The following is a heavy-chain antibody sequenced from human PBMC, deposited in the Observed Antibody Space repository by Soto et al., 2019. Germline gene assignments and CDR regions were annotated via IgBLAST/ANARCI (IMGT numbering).Heavy chain of an antibody. CDR1: GFTFRSYC. Sequence: LRLSCAASGFTFRSYCMHWVRQAPGKGLEWVAVISYDGSNKYYADSVKGRFTISRDNSKNTLYLQMNSLRAEDTAVYYCAKDRAYDFWSGYYYLWGQGTLVTVSS. V-gene: IGHV3-30*18. J-gene: IGHJ4*02. D-gene: IGHD3-3*01. CDR2: ISYDGSNK. CDR3: AKDRAYDFWSGYYYL.